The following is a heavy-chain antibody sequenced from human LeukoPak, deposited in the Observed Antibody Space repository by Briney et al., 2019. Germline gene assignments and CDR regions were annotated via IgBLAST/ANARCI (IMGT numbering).Heavy chain of an antibody. V-gene: IGHV5-51*01. J-gene: IGHJ4*02. CDR3: ARHSYDSSGYYYVDY. D-gene: IGHD3-22*01. Sequence: GESLKISCKGSGYSFTSYWIGWVRQMPGKGLEWMGIIYPGDPDTRYSPSFQGQVTISADKSISTAYLQWSSLKASDTAMYYCARHSYDSSGYYYVDYWGQGTLVTVSS. CDR1: GYSFTSYW. CDR2: IYPGDPDT.